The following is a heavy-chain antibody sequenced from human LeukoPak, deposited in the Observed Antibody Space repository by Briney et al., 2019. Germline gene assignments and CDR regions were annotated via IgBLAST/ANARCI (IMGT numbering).Heavy chain of an antibody. CDR2: IYYSGGT. D-gene: IGHD5-12*01. Sequence: SETLSLTCTVSGGSISSYYWSWLRQPPGKGLEWIGYIYYSGGTNYNPSLKSRVTISVDTSKNQFSLKLSSVTAADTAVYYCARDVATTFDYWGQGTLVTVSS. J-gene: IGHJ4*02. CDR1: GGSISSYY. V-gene: IGHV4-59*01. CDR3: ARDVATTFDY.